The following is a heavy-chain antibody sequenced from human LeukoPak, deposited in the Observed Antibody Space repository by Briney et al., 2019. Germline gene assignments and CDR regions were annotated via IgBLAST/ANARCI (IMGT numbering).Heavy chain of an antibody. CDR2: IYTSGST. CDR3: ARDRILTSYYTFDY. Sequence: KPSETLSLTCTVSGGSISSYYWSWIRQPAGKGLEWIGRIYTSGSTNYNPSLKSRVTMSVDTSKNQFSLKLSSVTAADTAVYYCARDRILTSYYTFDYWGQGTLVTVSS. CDR1: GGSISSYY. V-gene: IGHV4-4*07. D-gene: IGHD3-9*01. J-gene: IGHJ4*02.